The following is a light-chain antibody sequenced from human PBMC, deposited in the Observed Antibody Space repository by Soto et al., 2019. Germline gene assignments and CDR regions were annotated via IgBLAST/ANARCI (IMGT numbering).Light chain of an antibody. V-gene: IGLV1-44*01. Sequence: QLVLTQPPSASGTPGQRVTISCSGSSSNIGSKTVNWYQQLPGTAPKLLIYSNNQRPSGVPDRFSVSKSGTSASLAISGLQSEDEADYYCAAWDDSLNGVVFGGGTQLTVL. CDR3: AAWDDSLNGVV. J-gene: IGLJ2*01. CDR2: SNN. CDR1: SSNIGSKT.